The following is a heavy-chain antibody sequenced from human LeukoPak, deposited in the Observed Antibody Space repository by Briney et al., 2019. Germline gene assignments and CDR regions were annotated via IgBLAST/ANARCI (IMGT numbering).Heavy chain of an antibody. Sequence: ASVRVSCKASGYTFTRYGISWVRQAPGQGLQWLGWISASNGNTNYAQKFRDRVTMSTDTSTGTAYLDVRSLTSGDTAVYYCARQGYSGHSQGAADYWGQGTLVTVSS. V-gene: IGHV1-18*01. CDR1: GYTFTRYG. CDR3: ARQGYSGHSQGAADY. J-gene: IGHJ4*02. CDR2: ISASNGNT. D-gene: IGHD4-23*01.